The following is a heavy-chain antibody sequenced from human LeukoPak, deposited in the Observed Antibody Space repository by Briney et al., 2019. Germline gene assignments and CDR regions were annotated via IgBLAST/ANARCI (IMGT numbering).Heavy chain of an antibody. CDR1: GFTFSSYA. V-gene: IGHV3-30-3*01. CDR3: ARNSLQSLAAFDI. CDR2: ISYDGSNK. Sequence: GGSLRLSCAASGFTFSSYAMHWVRQAPGKGLEWVAVISYDGSNKYYADSVKGRFTISRDNSKNTLYLQMNSPRADDTAVYYCARNSLQSLAAFDIWGQGTMVTVSS. J-gene: IGHJ3*02. D-gene: IGHD3-3*02.